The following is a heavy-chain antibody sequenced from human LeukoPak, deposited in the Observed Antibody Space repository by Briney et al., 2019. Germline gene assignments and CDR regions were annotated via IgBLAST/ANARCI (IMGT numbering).Heavy chain of an antibody. D-gene: IGHD3-9*01. CDR2: ISSGSDYI. V-gene: IGHV3-21*01. CDR1: EFTFSNYS. CDR3: AKIGNYDILTGYQPRSYYYYYYYMDV. J-gene: IGHJ6*03. Sequence: PGGSLRLSCAASEFTFSNYSMHWVRQAPGMGLEWVSSISSGSDYIHYADSVKGRFTISRDNSKNTLYLQMNSLRAEDTAVYYCAKIGNYDILTGYQPRSYYYYYYYMDVWGKGTTVTISS.